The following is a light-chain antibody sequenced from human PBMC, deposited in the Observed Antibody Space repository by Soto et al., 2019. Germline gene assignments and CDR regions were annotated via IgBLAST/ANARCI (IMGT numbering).Light chain of an antibody. V-gene: IGLV3-9*01. Sequence: SYELTQPPSVSVAPGQTARIACGGNNIGTRNVHWYQQKPGQAPVLVVYRDSNRPSGIPERFSGSNSGNTATLTISRAQAGDEADYYCHVWDSSTAVFGGGTKLTVL. CDR1: NIGTRN. J-gene: IGLJ3*02. CDR2: RDS. CDR3: HVWDSSTAV.